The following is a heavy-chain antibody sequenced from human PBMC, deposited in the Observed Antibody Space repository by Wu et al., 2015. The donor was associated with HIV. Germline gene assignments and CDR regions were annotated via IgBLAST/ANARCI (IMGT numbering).Heavy chain of an antibody. Sequence: QVQLVQFGAEVKKPGSSVKITCKASGDGFTSYAVSWVRQAPGQGLEWMGGIIPIFGTANYAQKFQGRVTITADESTSTAYMELSSLRSEDTAVYYCARDRGGFLEWLAYSGYDFSLDYWGREPWSPSPQ. CDR1: GDGFTSYA. CDR3: ARDRGGFLEWLAYSGYDFSLDY. D-gene: IGHD3-3*01. V-gene: IGHV1-69*12. J-gene: IGHJ4*02. CDR2: IIPIFGTA.